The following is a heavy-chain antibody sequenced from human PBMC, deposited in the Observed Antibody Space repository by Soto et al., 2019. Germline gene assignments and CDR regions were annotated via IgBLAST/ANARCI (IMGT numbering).Heavy chain of an antibody. J-gene: IGHJ4*02. V-gene: IGHV4-39*01. D-gene: IGHD6-13*01. CDR1: GGSISSSSYY. CDR3: ASFIAAAGTKRLYFDY. Sequence: QLQLQESGPGLVKPSETLSLTCTVSGGSISSSSYYWGWIRQPPGKGLEWIGSIYYSGSTYYNPSLTSRVTISVDTSKNQFSLKLSSVTAADTAVYYCASFIAAAGTKRLYFDYWGQGTLVTVSS. CDR2: IYYSGST.